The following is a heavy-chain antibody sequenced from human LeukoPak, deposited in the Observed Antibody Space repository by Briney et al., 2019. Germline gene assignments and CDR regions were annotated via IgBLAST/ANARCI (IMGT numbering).Heavy chain of an antibody. J-gene: IGHJ4*02. CDR1: GGSISSSSYY. V-gene: IGHV4-39*07. CDR3: ARLRRSRLAEFDY. CDR2: INHSGST. D-gene: IGHD3-3*02. Sequence: SETLSLTCTVSGGSISSSSYYWGWIRQPPGKGLEWIGEINHSGSTNYNPSLKSRVTISVDTSKNQFSLKLSSLTAADTAAYYCARLRRSRLAEFDYWGQGTLVTVSS.